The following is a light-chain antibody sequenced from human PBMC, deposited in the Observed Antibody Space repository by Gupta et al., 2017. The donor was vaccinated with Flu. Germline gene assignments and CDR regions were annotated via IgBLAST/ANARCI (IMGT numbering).Light chain of an antibody. CDR1: QSVSSY. CDR3: QQRSNWPYT. V-gene: IGKV3-11*01. CDR2: DAS. J-gene: IGKJ2*01. Sequence: PATLSVSPGERATLSCRASQSVSSYLAWYQQKPGQAPRLLIYDASTRATGIPARFSGSGSGTDFTLTISSLEPEDFAVYYCQQRSNWPYTFGQGTKLEIK.